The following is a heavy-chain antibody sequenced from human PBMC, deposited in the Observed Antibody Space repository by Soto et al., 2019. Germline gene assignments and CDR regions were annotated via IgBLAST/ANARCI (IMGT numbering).Heavy chain of an antibody. D-gene: IGHD6-6*01. J-gene: IGHJ4*02. CDR3: AKNWDTTSSSSSH. Sequence: EVQLLESGGGLVQPGGSLRLSCAASGFTFSTYAMSWVRQAPGKGLEWVSAISGSGGSTYYADSVKGRFTISRDNSKNTRYLQMHSLRAEDTAVYYCAKNWDTTSSSSSHWGQGTLVTVSS. CDR2: ISGSGGST. CDR1: GFTFSTYA. V-gene: IGHV3-23*01.